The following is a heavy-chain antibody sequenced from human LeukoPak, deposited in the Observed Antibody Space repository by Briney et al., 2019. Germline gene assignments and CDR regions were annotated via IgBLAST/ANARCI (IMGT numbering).Heavy chain of an antibody. Sequence: GGSLRLSCAAYGFSFSRYWMSWVRQAPGKGLEWVANIKQDGSEKNYVESVKGRFTISRDNAKNSLYLQMNSLRAEDTAVYYCARQVRARGIAAAFGFDPWGQGTLVTVSS. J-gene: IGHJ5*02. CDR1: GFSFSRYW. V-gene: IGHV3-7*01. CDR2: IKQDGSEK. CDR3: ARQVRARGIAAAFGFDP. D-gene: IGHD6-13*01.